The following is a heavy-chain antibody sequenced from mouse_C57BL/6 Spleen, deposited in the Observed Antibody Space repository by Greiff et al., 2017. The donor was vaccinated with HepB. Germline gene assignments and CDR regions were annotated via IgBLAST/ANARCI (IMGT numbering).Heavy chain of an antibody. D-gene: IGHD1-1*01. CDR1: GYTFTSYG. J-gene: IGHJ2*01. V-gene: IGHV1-81*01. Sequence: VQGVESGAELARPGASVKLSCKASGYTFTSYGISWVKQRTGQGLEWIGEIYPRSGNTYYNEKFKGKATLTADKSSSTAYMELRSLTSEDSAVYFCARWAYYYGSSYHYFDYWGQGTTLTVSS. CDR2: IYPRSGNT. CDR3: ARWAYYYGSSYHYFDY.